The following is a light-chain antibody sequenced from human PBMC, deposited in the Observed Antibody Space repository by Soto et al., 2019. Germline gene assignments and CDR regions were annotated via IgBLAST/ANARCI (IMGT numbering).Light chain of an antibody. CDR3: QNYNSAQIT. Sequence: ETVVTQSLATVWESPGKTFPLSCXASQSVSNYLAWYQQTPGQPPRLLIYDASNRATGIPARFSGSGSGTDFTLTISSLQPEDVASYYCQNYNSAQITFGQGTRLEI. CDR2: DAS. CDR1: QSVSNY. J-gene: IGKJ5*01. V-gene: IGKV3D-15*01.